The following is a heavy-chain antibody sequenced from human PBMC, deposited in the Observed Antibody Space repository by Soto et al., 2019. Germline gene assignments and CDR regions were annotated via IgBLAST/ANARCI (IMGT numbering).Heavy chain of an antibody. D-gene: IGHD3-9*01. Sequence: QVQLVQSGVEVKKPGASVKVSCKASGYTFSNFGISWVRQAPGQGLEWLGWISTDNGDTKYAQKFQGRDTMTTDTATNTVYRELGRLKPDDSALDYCTRDATYYDILAGDFVNDDWGQGTLVTVSS. V-gene: IGHV1-18*01. CDR1: GYTFSNFG. J-gene: IGHJ4*02. CDR3: TRDATYYDILAGDFVNDD. CDR2: ISTDNGDT.